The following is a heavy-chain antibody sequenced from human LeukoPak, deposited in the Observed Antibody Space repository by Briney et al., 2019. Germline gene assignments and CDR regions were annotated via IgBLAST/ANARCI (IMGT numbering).Heavy chain of an antibody. CDR3: ARLRLLLWALDY. V-gene: IGHV4-34*01. CDR2: INHSGST. Sequence: ASETLSLTCAVYGGSFSGYYWSWIRQPPGKGLEWIGEINHSGSTNYNPSLKSRVTISVDTSKNQFSLKLSSVTAADTAVYYCARLRLLLWALDYWGQGTLVTVSS. CDR1: GGSFSGYY. D-gene: IGHD3-10*01. J-gene: IGHJ4*02.